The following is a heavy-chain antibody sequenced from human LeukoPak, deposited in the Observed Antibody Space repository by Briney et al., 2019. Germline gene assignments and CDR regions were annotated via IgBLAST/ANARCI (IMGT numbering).Heavy chain of an antibody. J-gene: IGHJ3*02. CDR3: ARHSKIATDAFDI. D-gene: IGHD3-22*01. CDR2: INHSGST. CDR1: GGSFSGYY. V-gene: IGHV4-34*01. Sequence: PSETLSLTCAVYGGSFSGYYWSWIRQPPGKGLEWIGEINHSGSTNYNPSLKSRVTISVDTSKNQFSLKLSSVTAADTAVYYCARHSKIATDAFDIWGQGTMVTVSS.